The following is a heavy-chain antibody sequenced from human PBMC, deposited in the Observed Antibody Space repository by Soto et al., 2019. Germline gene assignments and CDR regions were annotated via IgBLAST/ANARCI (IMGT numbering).Heavy chain of an antibody. CDR3: ARDLYYGGNFEY. J-gene: IGHJ4*02. D-gene: IGHD2-21*01. V-gene: IGHV3-48*02. Sequence: EVQLVESGGGLVQPGGSLRHSCAASGFTFSSYSMNWVRQAPGKGLEWVSHISSSSTNIYYADSVKGRFTISRDNAKNSLYLQMNSLRDEDTAVYYCARDLYYGGNFEYWGQGTLVTVSS. CDR1: GFTFSSYS. CDR2: ISSSSTNI.